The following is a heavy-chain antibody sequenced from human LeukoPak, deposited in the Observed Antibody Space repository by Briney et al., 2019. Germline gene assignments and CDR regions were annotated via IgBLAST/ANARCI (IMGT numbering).Heavy chain of an antibody. CDR2: ISYDGSNK. D-gene: IGHD2-21*02. CDR3: ARVKPKRDGYYGMDV. J-gene: IGHJ6*02. CDR1: GFTFSSYG. V-gene: IGHV3-30*03. Sequence: HAGGSLRLSCAASGFTFSSYGIHWVRQAPGKGLEWVAVISYDGSNKYYADSVKGRFTISRDNSKNTLYLQMNSLRAEDTAVYYCARVKPKRDGYYGMDVWGQGTTVTVSS.